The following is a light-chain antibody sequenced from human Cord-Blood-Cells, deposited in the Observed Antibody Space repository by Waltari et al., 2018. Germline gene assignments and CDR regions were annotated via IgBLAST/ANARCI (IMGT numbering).Light chain of an antibody. CDR3: LLSYSGARV. Sequence: QAVVTQEPSLTVSPGGTVTLTCGSSTGAVTSGHYPYWFQQKPGQAPWTLIYDTSNKHSWTPARFAGSLRGGKAALTLSGAQPEDEAEYYCLLSYSGARVFGGGTKLTVL. CDR2: DTS. V-gene: IGLV7-46*01. J-gene: IGLJ3*02. CDR1: TGAVTSGHY.